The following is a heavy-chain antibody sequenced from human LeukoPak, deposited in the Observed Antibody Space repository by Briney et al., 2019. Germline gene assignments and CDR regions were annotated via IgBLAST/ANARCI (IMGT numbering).Heavy chain of an antibody. CDR1: GGTFSSYA. J-gene: IGHJ5*02. D-gene: IGHD3-16*02. Sequence: ASVKVSCKASGGTFSSYAISWVRQAPGQGLEWMGGIIPIFGTANYAQKFQGRVTITADESTNTAYMELSSLRSEDTAVYYCARGFGLRLGELSLYNWFDPWGQGTLVTVSS. CDR3: ARGFGLRLGELSLYNWFDP. V-gene: IGHV1-69*13. CDR2: IIPIFGTA.